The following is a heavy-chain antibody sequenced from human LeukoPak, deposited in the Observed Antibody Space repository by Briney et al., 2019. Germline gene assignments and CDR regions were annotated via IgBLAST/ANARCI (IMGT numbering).Heavy chain of an antibody. CDR1: VDSICSFL. Sequence: SGTPSLTCAVSVDSICSFLWSCIREPAGAGLRGMGYFYYSVSVDYNPSLKRRVAISAGPSKNQISLKLSSAPAAHTPVHFCARSGEVYDYVWRSYRPRGWFVSWGQGTLVTVSS. J-gene: IGHJ5*01. CDR2: FYYSVSV. D-gene: IGHD3-16*02. CDR3: ARSGEVYDYVWRSYRPRGWFVS. V-gene: IGHV4-59*01.